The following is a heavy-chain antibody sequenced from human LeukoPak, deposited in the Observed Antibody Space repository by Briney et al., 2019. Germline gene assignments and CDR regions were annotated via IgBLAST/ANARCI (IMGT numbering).Heavy chain of an antibody. Sequence: GGSLRLSCAASGLTFNNAWMSWVRQAPGKGLEWVGRIRSRSAGGTTYYGAPVKGRFTISRDDSKNTLYPQMNSLKTEDTAVYYCSTGGGTHDYWGQGTLVTVSS. J-gene: IGHJ4*02. CDR1: GLTFNNAW. D-gene: IGHD2-15*01. CDR3: STGGGTHDY. V-gene: IGHV3-15*01. CDR2: IRSRSAGGTT.